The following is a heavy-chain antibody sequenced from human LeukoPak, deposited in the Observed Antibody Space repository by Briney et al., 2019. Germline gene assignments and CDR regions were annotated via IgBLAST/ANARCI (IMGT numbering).Heavy chain of an antibody. CDR1: GYTFTSYG. CDR3: ARDMMVVVIATGDYYFDY. Sequence: ASVKVSCKASGYTFTSYGISWVRQAPGQGLEWVGSISAYSGNTDYAQKLQDRVTMTTDASTTTAFMELRSLRSDDTAVYYCARDMMVVVIATGDYYFDYWGQGTLVTVSS. D-gene: IGHD3-22*01. J-gene: IGHJ4*02. CDR2: ISAYSGNT. V-gene: IGHV1-18*01.